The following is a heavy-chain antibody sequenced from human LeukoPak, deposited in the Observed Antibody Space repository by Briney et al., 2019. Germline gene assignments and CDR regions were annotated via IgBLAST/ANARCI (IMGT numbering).Heavy chain of an antibody. Sequence: PGRSLRLSCAASGFSFDDYAMHWVRQAPGKGLEWVAGISWNSGSFGYADSVKGRFTISRDNAKNSLFLQMNSLRTEDMALYYGAKGLGATYLYYFDTWGQGTLVTVSS. V-gene: IGHV3-9*03. CDR2: ISWNSGSF. J-gene: IGHJ4*02. D-gene: IGHD1-26*01. CDR1: GFSFDDYA. CDR3: AKGLGATYLYYFDT.